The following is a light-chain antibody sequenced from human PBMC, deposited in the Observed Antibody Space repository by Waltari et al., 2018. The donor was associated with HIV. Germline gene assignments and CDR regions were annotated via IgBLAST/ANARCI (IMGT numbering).Light chain of an antibody. CDR1: SSDVGSSNL. Sequence: QSALTQPASVSGSPGPSIAISCTGASSDVGSSNLVSWYQQHPGKAPKLMIYAVTKRPSGVSDRFSGSKSGNTASLTISGLQAEDEADYYCCSYASYSTFHVVFGGGTKLTVL. CDR2: AVT. V-gene: IGLV2-23*02. J-gene: IGLJ2*01. CDR3: CSYASYSTFHVV.